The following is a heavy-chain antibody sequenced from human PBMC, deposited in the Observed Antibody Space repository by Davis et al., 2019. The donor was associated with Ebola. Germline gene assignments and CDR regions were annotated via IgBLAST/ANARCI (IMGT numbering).Heavy chain of an antibody. Sequence: GESLKISCAASGFTFSTYAMSWVRQAPGKGLEWVGRIRSKANSYATAYAASVKGRFTISRDDSKNTAYLQMNSLKTEDTAVYYCTASSSGPDYWGQGTLVTVSS. CDR1: GFTFSTYA. CDR3: TASSSGPDY. CDR2: IRSKANSYAT. D-gene: IGHD3-10*01. V-gene: IGHV3-73*01. J-gene: IGHJ4*02.